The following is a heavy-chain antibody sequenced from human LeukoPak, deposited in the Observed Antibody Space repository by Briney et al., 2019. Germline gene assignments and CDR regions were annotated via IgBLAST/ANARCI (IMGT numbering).Heavy chain of an antibody. Sequence: GGSLRLSCAASGFTFSSYSMNWVRQAPGKGLEWVSSISSSSSYIYYADSVKGRFTISRHNAKNSLYLQMNSLRAEDTAVYYCARVSAGVIGMKDVFDIWGQGTMVTVPS. J-gene: IGHJ3*02. V-gene: IGHV3-21*01. CDR2: ISSSSSYI. CDR3: ARVSAGVIGMKDVFDI. D-gene: IGHD3-16*02. CDR1: GFTFSSYS.